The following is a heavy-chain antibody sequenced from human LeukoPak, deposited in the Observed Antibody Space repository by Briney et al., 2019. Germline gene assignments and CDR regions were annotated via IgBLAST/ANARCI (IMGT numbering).Heavy chain of an antibody. CDR2: ISAYNGNT. Sequence: GASVKVSCKASGYTFTSYGISWVRQAPGQGLEWMGWISAYNGNTNYAQKLQGRVTMTTDTSTSTAYMELRSLRSDDTAVYYCARGGDGSHRRYYYDSSGQHYWGQGTLVTVSS. CDR3: ARGGDGSHRRYYYDSSGQHY. V-gene: IGHV1-18*01. D-gene: IGHD3-22*01. J-gene: IGHJ4*02. CDR1: GYTFTSYG.